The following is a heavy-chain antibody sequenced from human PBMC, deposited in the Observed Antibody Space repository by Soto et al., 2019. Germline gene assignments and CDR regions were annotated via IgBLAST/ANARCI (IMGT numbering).Heavy chain of an antibody. CDR2: ISGSGGST. CDR1: GFTFSSYA. CDR3: AKDKYSSSSPTTEDY. D-gene: IGHD6-6*01. V-gene: IGHV3-23*01. Sequence: GGSLRLSCAASGFTFSSYAMSWVRQAPGKGLEWVSAISGSGGSTYYADSVKGRFTISRDNSKNTLYLQMNSLRAEDTAVYYCAKDKYSSSSPTTEDYWGQGTLVTVSS. J-gene: IGHJ4*02.